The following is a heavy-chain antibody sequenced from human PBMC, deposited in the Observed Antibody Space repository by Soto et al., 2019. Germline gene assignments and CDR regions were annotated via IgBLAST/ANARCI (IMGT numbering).Heavy chain of an antibody. Sequence: LSLTCTVSGGSISSSSYYLGWIRQPPGKGLEWIGSIYYSGSTYYNPSLKSRVTISVDTSKNQFSLKLSSVTAADTAVYYCARPDYYYGMDVWGRGTTVTVSS. CDR3: ARPDYYYGMDV. CDR1: GGSISSSSYY. V-gene: IGHV4-39*01. CDR2: IYYSGST. J-gene: IGHJ6*02.